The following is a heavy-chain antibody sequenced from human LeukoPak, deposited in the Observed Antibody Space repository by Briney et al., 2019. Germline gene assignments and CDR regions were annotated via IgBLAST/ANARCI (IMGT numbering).Heavy chain of an antibody. CDR2: ITGPGDNT. CDR3: AKDLHTSAWSPTFDS. Sequence: GGSLRLSCAASGFTVSSNFMSWVRQAPGKGLEWVSTITGPGDNTFYGDSVRGRFTISRDNSRNTLYLQMNSLRVEDTAIYYCAKDLHTSAWSPTFDSWGQGTLVTVSS. CDR1: GFTVSSNF. D-gene: IGHD2-2*01. J-gene: IGHJ4*02. V-gene: IGHV3-23*01.